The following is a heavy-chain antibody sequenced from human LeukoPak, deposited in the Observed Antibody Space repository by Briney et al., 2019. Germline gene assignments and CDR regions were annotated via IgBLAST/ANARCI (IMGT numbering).Heavy chain of an antibody. CDR1: GGTFSSYA. CDR2: IIPILGIA. CDR3: ARDSGVFLGELSLYTDY. J-gene: IGHJ4*02. V-gene: IGHV1-69*04. Sequence: ASVKVSCKASGGTFSSYAISWVRQAPGQGLEWMGRIIPILGIANYAQKFQGRVTITADKSTSTAYMELSSLRSEDTAVYYCARDSGVFLGELSLYTDYWGQGTLVTVSS. D-gene: IGHD3-16*02.